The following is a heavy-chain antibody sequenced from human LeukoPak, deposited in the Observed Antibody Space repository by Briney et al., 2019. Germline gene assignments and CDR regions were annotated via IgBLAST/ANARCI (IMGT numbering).Heavy chain of an antibody. J-gene: IGHJ4*02. D-gene: IGHD1-26*01. V-gene: IGHV4-59*01. CDR2: IYYSGST. CDR3: ASGSHYFDY. CDR1: GXSISSYY. Sequence: PSETLSLTCTVSGXSISSYYWSWIRQPPGKGLEWIGYIYYSGSTKYNPSLKSRVTISVDTSKNQFSLKLSSVTAADTAVYYCASGSHYFDYWGQGTLVTVSS.